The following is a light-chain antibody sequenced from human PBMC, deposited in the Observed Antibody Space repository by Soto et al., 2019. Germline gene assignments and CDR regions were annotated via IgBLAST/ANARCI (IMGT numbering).Light chain of an antibody. CDR3: NSYTSTLTPFV. CDR2: DVS. V-gene: IGLV2-14*01. Sequence: QSVLTQPASVSGAPGQSITISCTVTSTDVGSYYYVPWYQLHPGTAPKLIISDVSNRPSGVSNRFSGSKSGTTASLTISGLQTEDEADYYCNSYTSTLTPFVFGTGTKVTVL. J-gene: IGLJ1*01. CDR1: STDVGSYYY.